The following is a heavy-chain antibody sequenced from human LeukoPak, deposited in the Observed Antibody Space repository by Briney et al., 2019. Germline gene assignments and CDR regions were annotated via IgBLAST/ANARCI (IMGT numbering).Heavy chain of an antibody. CDR3: ARDGRGVRNTAFDY. CDR1: GFTFINYE. Sequence: PGGSLRLSCVDSGFTFINYEMYWVRQAPGKGLEWVSFVSHTSDFIYYADSVKGRFTISRDNAKNSLYLQMNSLRAEDTAVYYCARDGRGVRNTAFDYWGQGTLVTVSS. V-gene: IGHV3-48*03. J-gene: IGHJ4*02. CDR2: VSHTSDFI. D-gene: IGHD1-26*01.